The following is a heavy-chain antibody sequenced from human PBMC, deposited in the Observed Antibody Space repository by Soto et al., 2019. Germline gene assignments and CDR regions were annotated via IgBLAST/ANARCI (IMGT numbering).Heavy chain of an antibody. CDR2: IYWDDDK. V-gene: IGHV2-5*02. J-gene: IGHJ4*02. Sequence: SGPTLVNDTQTLRLTCTFWGFSLSTSGVGVGWIRQPPGKALEWLALIYWDDDKRYSPSLKSRLTITKDTSKNQVVLTMTNMDPVDTATYYCAHRRGWYPLDYWGQGTLVTVSS. CDR3: AHRRGWYPLDY. CDR1: GFSLSTSGVG. D-gene: IGHD6-19*01.